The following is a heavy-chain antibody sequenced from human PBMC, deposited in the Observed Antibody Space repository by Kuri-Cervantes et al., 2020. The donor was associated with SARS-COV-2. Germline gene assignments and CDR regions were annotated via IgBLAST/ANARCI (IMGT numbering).Heavy chain of an antibody. CDR3: ASGGPXVATLFAD. Sequence: GESLKISCTASGLAFSNYVMSWVRQSPGKGLEWVSSIRGGGIITYYADSVRGRFSISRDNSKNTMYLHINSLRAEDTAXYYCASGGPXVATLFADWGQGTLVTVSS. CDR1: GLAFSNYV. J-gene: IGHJ4*02. CDR2: IRGGGIIT. V-gene: IGHV3-23*01. D-gene: IGHD4-23*01.